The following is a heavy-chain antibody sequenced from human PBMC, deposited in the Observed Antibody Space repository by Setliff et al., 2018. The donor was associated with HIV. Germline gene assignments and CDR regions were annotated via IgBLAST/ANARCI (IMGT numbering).Heavy chain of an antibody. CDR1: SGSISSSIFY. V-gene: IGHV4-39*07. D-gene: IGHD5-18*01. J-gene: IGHJ3*02. CDR2: IYYSGST. CDR3: ARGNGYSYGLMSAFDI. Sequence: PSETLSLTCTVSSGSISSSIFYWGWIRQPPGKGLEWIGSIYYSGSTYYNPSLKSRATISLDTSKNRFSLKLSSVTAADTAVYYCARGNGYSYGLMSAFDIWGQGTMVTVSS.